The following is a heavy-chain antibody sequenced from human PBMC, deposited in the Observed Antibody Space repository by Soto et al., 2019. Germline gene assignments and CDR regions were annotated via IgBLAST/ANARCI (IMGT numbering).Heavy chain of an antibody. D-gene: IGHD2-15*01. V-gene: IGHV1-58*02. CDR2: IVVGSGNT. CDR1: GFTFTSSA. Sequence: QMQLVQSGPEVKKPGTSVKVSCKASGFTFTSSAMQWVRQARGQRLEWIGWIVVGSGNTNYAQKFQERVTITRDTSTSTAYMELSSLRSEDTAVYYCAAFRYCSGGSCYREVDYWGQGTLVTVSS. CDR3: AAFRYCSGGSCYREVDY. J-gene: IGHJ4*02.